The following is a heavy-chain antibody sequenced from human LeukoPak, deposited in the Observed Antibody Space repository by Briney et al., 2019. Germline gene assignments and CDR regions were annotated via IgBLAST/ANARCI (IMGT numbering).Heavy chain of an antibody. CDR1: GFTFASYT. Sequence: GGSLRLSCAASGFTFASYTMTWVRQAPGKGLEWVSTIGGSASGTFYADSVKGRFTISRDDSNNALYLQMHSLRAEDTALYYCASGPPFLKYFEYWGQGTLVTVSS. J-gene: IGHJ4*02. D-gene: IGHD3-3*01. V-gene: IGHV3-23*01. CDR2: IGGSASGT. CDR3: ASGPPFLKYFEY.